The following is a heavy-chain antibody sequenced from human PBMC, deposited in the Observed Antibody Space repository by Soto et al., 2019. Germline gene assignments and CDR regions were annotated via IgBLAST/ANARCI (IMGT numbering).Heavy chain of an antibody. CDR2: IYPSDSDT. Sequence: PGESLKISCKGSGYNFAGYWIAWVRQMPGKGLELMGIIYPSDSDTRYRPSFQGQVTISADKSISSAYLQWSSLRASDTAMYCCARGGVSTRTFDYWGQGTPVTVS. J-gene: IGHJ4*02. V-gene: IGHV5-51*01. D-gene: IGHD3-3*01. CDR3: ARGGVSTRTFDY. CDR1: GYNFAGYW.